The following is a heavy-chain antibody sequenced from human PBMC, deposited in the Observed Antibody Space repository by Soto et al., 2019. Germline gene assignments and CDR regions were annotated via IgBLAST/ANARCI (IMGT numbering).Heavy chain of an antibody. CDR1: GGSFSGYY. V-gene: IGHV4-34*01. Sequence: SETLSLTCAVYGGSFSGYYWGWIRQPPGKGLEWIGNVYYGGSTYYSPSLKSRVTISVETSKSQFSLKLSSVTAADTAVYYCAGGDYYHSSGYYFYYYTMDVWGQGTTVTVSS. CDR2: VYYGGST. D-gene: IGHD3-22*01. J-gene: IGHJ6*02. CDR3: AGGDYYHSSGYYFYYYTMDV.